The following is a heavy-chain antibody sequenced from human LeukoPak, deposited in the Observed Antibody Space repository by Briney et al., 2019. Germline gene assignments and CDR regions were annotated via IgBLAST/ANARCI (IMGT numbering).Heavy chain of an antibody. CDR1: GYSFPSYW. D-gene: IGHD2-15*01. CDR2: IYPGDSDT. J-gene: IGHJ5*02. V-gene: IGHV5-51*01. CDR3: ARVQVVVVAANWFDP. Sequence: GESLQISCKGSGYSFPSYWIGWVRQMPRKGLEWMGIIYPGDSDTRYSPSFQGQVTISADKSISTAYLQWSSLKASDSAMYYCARVQVVVVAANWFDPWGQGTLVTVSS.